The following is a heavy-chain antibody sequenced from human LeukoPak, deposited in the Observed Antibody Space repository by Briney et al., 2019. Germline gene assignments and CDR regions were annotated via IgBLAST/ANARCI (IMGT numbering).Heavy chain of an antibody. J-gene: IGHJ4*02. V-gene: IGHV1-18*01. CDR3: ARDHWHGSGSYLDY. CDR2: ISGYNGNT. Sequence: ASVKVSCKASGYTFTSYGISWVRQAPGQGLEWMGWISGYNGNTNYAQKFQDRVTVTTDTSTTIAYMELRSLRSDDTAVYFCARDHWHGSGSYLDYWGQGTLVTVSS. D-gene: IGHD3-10*01. CDR1: GYTFTSYG.